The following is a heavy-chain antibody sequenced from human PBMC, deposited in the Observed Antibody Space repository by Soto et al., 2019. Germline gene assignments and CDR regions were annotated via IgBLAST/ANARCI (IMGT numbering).Heavy chain of an antibody. CDR1: GFTFSSYG. Sequence: QVQLVESGGGVVQPGRSLRLSCAASGFTFSSYGMHWVRQAPGKGLEGVAVIWYDGSNKYYADTVKGRFTISRDNSKNTLYLQTNSLRAEDTAVYYCAREVDDSSGLDYWGQGTLVTVSS. J-gene: IGHJ4*02. D-gene: IGHD3-22*01. CDR3: AREVDDSSGLDY. V-gene: IGHV3-33*01. CDR2: IWYDGSNK.